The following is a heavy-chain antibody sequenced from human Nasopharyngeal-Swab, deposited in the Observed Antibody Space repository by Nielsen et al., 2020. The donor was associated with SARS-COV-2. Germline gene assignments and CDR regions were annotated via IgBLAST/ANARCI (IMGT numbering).Heavy chain of an antibody. CDR1: GFTFSSYW. CDR3: HLSSGYDGYINY. CDR2: IKQDGSEK. D-gene: IGHD3-22*01. Sequence: GESLKISCAASGFTFSSYWMSWVRQAPGKGLEWVANIKQDGSEKYYVDSVKNRFTISRDNAKNSLFLEMHSLRAEDTAMYYCHLSSGYDGYINYWGQGTLVTVSS. V-gene: IGHV3-7*01. J-gene: IGHJ4*02.